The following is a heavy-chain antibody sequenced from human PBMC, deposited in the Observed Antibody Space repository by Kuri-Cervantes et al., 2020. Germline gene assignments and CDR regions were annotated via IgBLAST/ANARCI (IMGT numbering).Heavy chain of an antibody. CDR3: AREGDVVVVPADKGGFDY. J-gene: IGHJ4*02. CDR2: INQDGSEE. CDR1: GFTFSSYW. D-gene: IGHD2-2*01. Sequence: GGSLRLSCAASGFTFSSYWMSWVRQAPGKGLEWVANINQDGSEEFYVDSVKGRFTISRDNAKNSVHLQMNSLRAEDAAVYYCAREGDVVVVPADKGGFDYWGQGTLVTVSS. V-gene: IGHV3-7*01.